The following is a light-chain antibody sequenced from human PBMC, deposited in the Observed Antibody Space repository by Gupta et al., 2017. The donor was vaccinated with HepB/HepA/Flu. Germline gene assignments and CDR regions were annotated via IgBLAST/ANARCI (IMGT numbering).Light chain of an antibody. V-gene: IGKV1-39*01. CDR2: VAS. CDR1: QSISSY. CDR3: QQNDSTSPWT. Sequence: DIEMTYSPASLSASVGDRVTITCRASQSISSYLNWYQQQPGKAPKLLIYVASSLQSGVPSRFSGSSGGRTYFTLIISRQPQDVVAYYCQQNDSTSPWTFGQGTKVEIK. J-gene: IGKJ1*01.